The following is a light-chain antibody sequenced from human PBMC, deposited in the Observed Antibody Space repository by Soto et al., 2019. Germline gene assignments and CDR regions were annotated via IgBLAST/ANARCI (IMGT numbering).Light chain of an antibody. V-gene: IGLV2-14*03. J-gene: IGLJ1*01. CDR3: NSYTSSGSYV. CDR2: DVT. Sequence: QSALTQPASVSGSPGQSITISCTGTSSDVGGFNYVSWYQQHPGKAPKLMIYDVTYRPSGVSCRFSGSKSGNTASLTISGLQAEDGADYYCNSYTSSGSYVFGTGTKVTVL. CDR1: SSDVGGFNY.